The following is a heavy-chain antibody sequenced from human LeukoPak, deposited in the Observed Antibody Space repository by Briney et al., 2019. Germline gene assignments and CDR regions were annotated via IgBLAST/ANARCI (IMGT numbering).Heavy chain of an antibody. J-gene: IGHJ4*02. V-gene: IGHV3-21*01. D-gene: IGHD2-2*02. CDR3: ARSCSSTSCYSDY. Sequence: GGSLRLPCAASGFTFSSYSMNWVRQAPGKGLEWVSSISSSSSYIYYADSVKGRFIISRDNAKNSLYLQMNSLRAEDTAVYYCARSCSSTSCYSDYWGQGTLVTVSS. CDR2: ISSSSSYI. CDR1: GFTFSSYS.